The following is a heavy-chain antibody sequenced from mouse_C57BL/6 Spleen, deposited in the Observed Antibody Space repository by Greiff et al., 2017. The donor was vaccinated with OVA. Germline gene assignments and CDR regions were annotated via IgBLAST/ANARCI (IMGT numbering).Heavy chain of an antibody. CDR3: ASLYYGRGY. V-gene: IGHV1-59*01. CDR2: IDPSDSYT. J-gene: IGHJ2*01. Sequence: QVQLQQPGAELVRPGTSVKLSCKASGYTFTSYWMHWVKQRPGQGLEWIGVIDPSDSYTNYNQKFKGKATLTVDTSSSTAYMQLSSLTSEDSAVYYCASLYYGRGYWGQGTTLTVSS. D-gene: IGHD2-1*01. CDR1: GYTFTSYW.